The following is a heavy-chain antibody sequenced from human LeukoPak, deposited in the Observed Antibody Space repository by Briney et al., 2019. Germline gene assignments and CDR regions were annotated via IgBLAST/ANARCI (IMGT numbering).Heavy chain of an antibody. D-gene: IGHD6-13*01. CDR1: GGSISSGGYY. CDR2: IYYSGST. CDR3: ARQAMLGSSVTADAFDI. Sequence: PSQTLSLTCTVSGGSISSGGYYWSWIRQHPGKGLEWIGYIYYSGSTNYNPSLKSRVTISVDTSKNQFSLKLSSVTAADTAVYYCARQAMLGSSVTADAFDIWGQGTMVTVSS. V-gene: IGHV4-31*03. J-gene: IGHJ3*02.